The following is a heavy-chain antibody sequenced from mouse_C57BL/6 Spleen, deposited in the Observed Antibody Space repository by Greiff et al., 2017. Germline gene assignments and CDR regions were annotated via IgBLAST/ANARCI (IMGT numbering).Heavy chain of an antibody. CDR2: ISSGGSYT. Sequence: EVKVVESGGDLVKPGGSLKLSCAASGFTFSSYGMSWVRQTPDKRLVWVATISSGGSYTYYPDSVKGRFTISRDNAKNTLYLQMSSLKSEDTAMYYWARPRLITTVVEGGFAYWGQGTLVTVSA. CDR3: ARPRLITTVVEGGFAY. D-gene: IGHD1-1*01. CDR1: GFTFSSYG. V-gene: IGHV5-6*01. J-gene: IGHJ3*01.